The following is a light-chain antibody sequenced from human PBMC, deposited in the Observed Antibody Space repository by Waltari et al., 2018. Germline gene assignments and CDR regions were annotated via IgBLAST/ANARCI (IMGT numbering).Light chain of an antibody. J-gene: IGKJ1*01. CDR1: QSISNW. CDR3: QQYNSYPWT. V-gene: IGKV1-5*03. Sequence: DIQMTQSPSTLSASVGDRVTITCRASQSISNWLAWYQQKPGKAPKLLIYEAFNLESGVPSRFSGSGSGTEFTLTISSLQPDEFTTYYCQQYNSYPWTFGQGTKVEIK. CDR2: EAF.